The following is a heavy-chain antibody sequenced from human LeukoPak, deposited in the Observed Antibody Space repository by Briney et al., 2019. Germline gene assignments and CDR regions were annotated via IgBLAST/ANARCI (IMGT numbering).Heavy chain of an antibody. CDR2: IYYTGTT. D-gene: IGHD3-16*02. Sequence: GSLRLSCAASGFTFSDYYWTWIRQPPGKGLEWIGYIYYTGTTNYNPSLKSRVTISVDTSKNQFSLRLSSVTAAGTAVYYCARDSLHEYVWGSYRFFDYWGQGTLVTVSS. CDR3: ARDSLHEYVWGSYRFFDY. V-gene: IGHV4-59*01. J-gene: IGHJ4*02. CDR1: GFTFSDYY.